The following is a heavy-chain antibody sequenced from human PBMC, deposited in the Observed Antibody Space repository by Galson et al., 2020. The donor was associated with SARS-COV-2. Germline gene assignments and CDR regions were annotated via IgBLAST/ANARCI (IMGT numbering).Heavy chain of an antibody. V-gene: IGHV4-39*07. CDR1: GGSISNGNNY. D-gene: IGHD1-7*01. CDR3: ATWNSSAGAWVIDY. Sequence: SETLSLTCTVSGGSISNGNNYWAWIRQPPGKGLEWIGNIYYSGSTSYNPPLKSRVTISVDTSKDQFSLKLSSVTAADTAMYYCATWNSSAGAWVIDYWGQGTLVTVSS. J-gene: IGHJ4*02. CDR2: IYYSGST.